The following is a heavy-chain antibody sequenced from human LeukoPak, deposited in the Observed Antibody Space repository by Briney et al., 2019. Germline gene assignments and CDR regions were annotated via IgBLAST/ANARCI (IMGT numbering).Heavy chain of an antibody. D-gene: IGHD3-22*01. CDR3: ATAGDSSGYEYYFDY. Sequence: SETLSLTCTVSGGSISSYYWSWIRQPAGKGLEWIGRIYTSGSTNYNPSLKSRVTMSVDMSTNQFSLKLSSVTAADTAVYYCATAGDSSGYEYYFDYWGQGTLVTVSS. CDR1: GGSISSYY. J-gene: IGHJ4*02. CDR2: IYTSGST. V-gene: IGHV4-4*07.